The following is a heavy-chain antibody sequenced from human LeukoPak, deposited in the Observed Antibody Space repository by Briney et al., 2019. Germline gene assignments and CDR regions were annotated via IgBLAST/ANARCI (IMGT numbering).Heavy chain of an antibody. D-gene: IGHD3-22*01. CDR2: INPSGGST. CDR3: ARDQRNYYDSSGIDY. CDR1: GYTFTSYY. V-gene: IGHV1-46*01. Sequence: ASVKVSCKASGYTFTSYYMHWVRQAPGQGLEWMGIINPSGGSTSYAQKFQGRVTMTRDTSTSTVYMELSSLRSEDTAVYYCARDQRNYYDSSGIDYWGQGTLVTVSS. J-gene: IGHJ4*02.